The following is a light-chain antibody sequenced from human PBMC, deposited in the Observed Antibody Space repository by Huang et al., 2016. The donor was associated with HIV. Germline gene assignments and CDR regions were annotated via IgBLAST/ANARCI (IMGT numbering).Light chain of an antibody. Sequence: EIVLTQSPATLSWSPGERATLPCRASQSVSSYLAWFQQKPGQAPRLLIYDTSNRATGIPARFSGSGSGTDFTLTISSLEPEDFAVYYCQQRGSRPPTFGQGTKVEIK. CDR2: DTS. CDR1: QSVSSY. V-gene: IGKV3-11*01. CDR3: QQRGSRPPT. J-gene: IGKJ1*01.